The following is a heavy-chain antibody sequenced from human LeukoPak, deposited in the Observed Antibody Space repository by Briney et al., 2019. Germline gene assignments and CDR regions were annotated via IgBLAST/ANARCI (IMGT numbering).Heavy chain of an antibody. CDR2: IKQDGSEK. J-gene: IGHJ6*03. Sequence: GGSLGLSCAASGLTFNNAWMSWVRQAPGKGLEWVANIKQDGSEKYYVDSVKGRFTISRDNAKNSLYLQMNSLRAEDTAVYYCARVERARPYYYYYMDVWGKGTTVTVSS. CDR1: GLTFNNAW. CDR3: ARVERARPYYYYYMDV. V-gene: IGHV3-7*01.